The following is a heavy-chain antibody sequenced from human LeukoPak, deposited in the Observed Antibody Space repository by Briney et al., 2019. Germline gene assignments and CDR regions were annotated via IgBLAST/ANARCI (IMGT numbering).Heavy chain of an antibody. CDR1: GYTFTSYG. V-gene: IGHV1-8*02. D-gene: IGHD3-3*01. Sequence: GSVKVSCKASGYTFTSYGISWVRQATGQGLEWMGWMSPNSGNTGYAQKFQGRVTMTSDTSISTAYMELSSLTTGDTAVYFCARGHDFWSGRSDYWGQGTLVTVSS. CDR2: MSPNSGNT. J-gene: IGHJ4*02. CDR3: ARGHDFWSGRSDY.